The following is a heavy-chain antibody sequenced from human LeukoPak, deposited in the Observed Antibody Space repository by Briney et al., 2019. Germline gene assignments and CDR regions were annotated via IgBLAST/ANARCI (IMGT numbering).Heavy chain of an antibody. CDR3: ARAHYRGVTDY. D-gene: IGHD3-10*01. V-gene: IGHV4-30-4*08. Sequence: SETLSLTCTVSGGSISSSSYYWGWIRQPPGKGLEWIGYIYYSGSTYYNPSLKSRVTISVDTSKNQFSLKLSSVTAADTAVYYCARAHYRGVTDYWGQGTLVTVSS. CDR2: IYYSGST. J-gene: IGHJ4*02. CDR1: GGSISSSSYY.